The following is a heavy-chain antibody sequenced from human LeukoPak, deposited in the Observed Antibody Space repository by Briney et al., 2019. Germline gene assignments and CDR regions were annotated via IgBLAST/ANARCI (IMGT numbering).Heavy chain of an antibody. CDR3: ESGSGYSSSWSDY. CDR1: GGSISSSSYY. V-gene: IGHV4-39*01. CDR2: IYYSGST. J-gene: IGHJ4*02. Sequence: SETLSLTCTVSGGSISSSSYYWGWIRQPPGKGLEWIGSIYYSGSTYYNPSLKSRVTISVDTSKNQFSLKLSSVTAADTAVYYCESGSGYSSSWSDYWGQGTLVTVSS. D-gene: IGHD6-13*01.